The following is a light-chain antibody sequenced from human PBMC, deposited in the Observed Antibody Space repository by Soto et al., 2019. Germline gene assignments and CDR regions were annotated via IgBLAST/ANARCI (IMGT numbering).Light chain of an antibody. CDR2: GAS. CDR1: HAITTNY. CDR3: QLYSASDLFT. J-gene: IGKJ2*01. Sequence: LTQSPGTLSLSPGESATLSCTASHAITTNYLAWYQHKLGRPPRLLIAGASSRATGVPDRFSGSGSGTAFTLTISRLEPGDSATYYCQLYSASDLFTFGPGTKLEI. V-gene: IGKV3-20*01.